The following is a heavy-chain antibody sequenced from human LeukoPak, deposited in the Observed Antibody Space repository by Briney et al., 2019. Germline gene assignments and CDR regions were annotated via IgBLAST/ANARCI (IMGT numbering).Heavy chain of an antibody. Sequence: PVASVKVSCKASGYTFTGYYMHWVRQAPGQGLEWMGWINPNSGGTNYAQKFQGRVTMTRDTSISSAYMELSRLRADDTAVYYCARDLEYLYPGGAFDIWGQGTMVTVSS. V-gene: IGHV1-2*02. D-gene: IGHD3-16*01. J-gene: IGHJ3*02. CDR2: INPNSGGT. CDR1: GYTFTGYY. CDR3: ARDLEYLYPGGAFDI.